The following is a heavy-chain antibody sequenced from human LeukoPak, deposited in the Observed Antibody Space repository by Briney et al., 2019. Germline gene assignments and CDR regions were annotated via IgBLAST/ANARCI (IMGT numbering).Heavy chain of an antibody. D-gene: IGHD6-19*01. CDR1: GGTFSSYA. CDR2: ISAYNGNT. Sequence: GASVKVSCKASGGTFSSYAISWVRQAPGQGLEWMGWISAYNGNTNYAQKLQGRVTMTTDTSTSTAYMELRSLRSDDTAVYYCARDPGWGSSGWYWDYWGQGTLVTVSS. CDR3: ARDPGWGSSGWYWDY. J-gene: IGHJ4*02. V-gene: IGHV1-18*01.